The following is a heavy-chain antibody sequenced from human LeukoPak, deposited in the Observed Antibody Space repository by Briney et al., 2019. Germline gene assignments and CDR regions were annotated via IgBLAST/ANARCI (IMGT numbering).Heavy chain of an antibody. CDR1: GFTFSAYS. CDR3: AELGITMIGGV. CDR2: ITRPGTTT. J-gene: IGHJ6*04. D-gene: IGHD3-10*02. V-gene: IGHV3-11*01. Sequence: GGSLRLSCAASGFTFSAYSLSWVRQAPGKGLEWVSHITRPGTTTYYADSVKGRFTISRDNAKNSLYLQMNSLRAEDMALYYCAELGITMIGGVWGKGTTVTISS.